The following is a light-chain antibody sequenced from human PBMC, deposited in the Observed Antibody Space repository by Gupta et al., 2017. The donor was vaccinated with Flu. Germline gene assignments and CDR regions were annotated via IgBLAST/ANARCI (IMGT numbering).Light chain of an antibody. V-gene: IGKV1-16*01. CDR1: QGISNY. CDR3: QQNNSSPLT. CDR2: DAS. Sequence: DSKMTHAPSSLSASLGDRVTITWRARQGISNYLDWFQQKPGKAPKSLIYDASRLQSGIPSMFSGSGSGTDFTLTISSLQPEDFASYYCQQNNSSPLTFGRGTKVEIK. J-gene: IGKJ4*01.